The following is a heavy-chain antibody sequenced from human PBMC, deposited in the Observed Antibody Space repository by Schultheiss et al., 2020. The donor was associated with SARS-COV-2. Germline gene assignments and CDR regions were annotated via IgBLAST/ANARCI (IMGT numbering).Heavy chain of an antibody. CDR3: ARLAVADPFDY. Sequence: SETLSLTCAVSGGSISSSYWSWIRQPPGKGLEWIGEINHSGSTNYNPSLKSRVTISVDTSKNQFSLKLSSVTAADTAVYYCARLAVADPFDYWGQGTLVTVSS. CDR1: GGSISSSY. J-gene: IGHJ4*02. D-gene: IGHD6-19*01. V-gene: IGHV4-34*01. CDR2: INHSGST.